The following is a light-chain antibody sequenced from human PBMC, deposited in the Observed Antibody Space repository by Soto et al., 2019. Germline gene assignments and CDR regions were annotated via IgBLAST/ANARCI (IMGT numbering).Light chain of an antibody. CDR3: AAWDDSLSGRVV. CDR1: SSNFGSNY. V-gene: IGLV1-47*01. J-gene: IGLJ2*01. Sequence: QAVVTQPPSASGTPGQRVTISCSGSSSNFGSNYVYWYQQLPGTAPKLLIYRNNQRPSGVPDRFSGSKSGTSASLAISGLRSEDEADYYCAAWDDSLSGRVVFGGGTQLTVL. CDR2: RNN.